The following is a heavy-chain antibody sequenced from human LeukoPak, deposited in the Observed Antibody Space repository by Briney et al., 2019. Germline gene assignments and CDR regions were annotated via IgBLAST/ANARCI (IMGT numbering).Heavy chain of an antibody. J-gene: IGHJ4*02. D-gene: IGHD2-2*01. V-gene: IGHV3-23*01. CDR3: AKARCSGNSCFLIDY. CDR2: ISGSGGST. CDR1: GFTFSSYA. Sequence: GGSLRLSCAASGFTFSSYAMSWVRQAPGKGLEWVSAISGSGGSTFYADSVKARFTISRDNSKNTLFLQMNSLRAEDTAVYYCAKARCSGNSCFLIDYWGQGTLVTVSS.